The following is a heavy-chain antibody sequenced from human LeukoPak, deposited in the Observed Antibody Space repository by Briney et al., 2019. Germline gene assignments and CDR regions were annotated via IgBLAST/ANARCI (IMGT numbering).Heavy chain of an antibody. CDR3: ARGGYVSSPGLN. CDR2: IKQDGSEM. J-gene: IGHJ4*02. V-gene: IGHV3-7*04. Sequence: GGSLRLSCAASGLTFISYWMNWVRQAPGKGLEWVANIKQDGSEMYYVDSVKGRFTISRDNAKNSLYLQMNSLRAEDTAVYYCARGGYVSSPGLNWGQGTLVTVSS. D-gene: IGHD3-16*01. CDR1: GLTFISYW.